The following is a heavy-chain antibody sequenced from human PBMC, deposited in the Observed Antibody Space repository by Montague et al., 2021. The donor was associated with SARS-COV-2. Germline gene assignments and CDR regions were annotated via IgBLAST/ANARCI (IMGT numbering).Heavy chain of an antibody. CDR3: AREQGYCSSTSCYEDAFDI. J-gene: IGHJ3*02. D-gene: IGHD2-2*01. CDR2: IIPIFGTA. V-gene: IGHV1-69*13. CDR1: GGTFSSYA. Sequence: SVKVSCKASGGTFSSYAISWVRQAPGLGLEWMGGIIPIFGTANYAQKFQGRVTITADESTSTAYMELSSLRSEDTAVYYCAREQGYCSSTSCYEDAFDIWGQGTMVTVSS.